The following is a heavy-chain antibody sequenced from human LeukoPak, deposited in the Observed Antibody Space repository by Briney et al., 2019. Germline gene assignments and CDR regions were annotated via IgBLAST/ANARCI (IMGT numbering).Heavy chain of an antibody. CDR2: IYSGGTT. D-gene: IGHD4-17*01. V-gene: IGHV3-66*01. CDR3: ASKLTSGY. J-gene: IGHJ4*02. Sequence: GGSLRLSCVVSGFTVTSNYMSWVRQAPGKGLEWVSVIYSGGTTNYADSVKGRFTVYRDNSKNTLYLQMNSLRAEDTAVYYCASKLTSGYLGQGTLVTVSS. CDR1: GFTVTSNY.